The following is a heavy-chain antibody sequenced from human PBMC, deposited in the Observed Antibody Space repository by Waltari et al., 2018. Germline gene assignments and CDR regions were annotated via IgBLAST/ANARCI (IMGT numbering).Heavy chain of an antibody. Sequence: QVQLQESGPGLVKPSETLSLTCTVSGGSISIHYWSWIRQPAGKGLEWIGRVYTSGSTNYNPALKSRVTMSIDTSKNQFSLKLSSVTAADTAVYYCARVGDYNGNPDYWGQGTLVTVSS. D-gene: IGHD4-17*01. V-gene: IGHV4-4*07. CDR2: VYTSGST. CDR1: GGSISIHY. CDR3: ARVGDYNGNPDY. J-gene: IGHJ4*02.